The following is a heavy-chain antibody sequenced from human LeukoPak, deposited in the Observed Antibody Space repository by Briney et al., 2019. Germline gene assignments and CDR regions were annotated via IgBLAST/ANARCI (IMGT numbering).Heavy chain of an antibody. J-gene: IGHJ2*01. Sequence: GGSLRLSCAASGFTFSSYVMSWVRQAPGKGLEWVSGISGSGGTTYYADSVKGRFTISRDNPKNTLYLQMNSLRAGDTAVYFCAKSLQFFNGYFDLWGRGTLVTVSS. CDR1: GFTFSSYV. CDR2: ISGSGGTT. D-gene: IGHD3-3*01. V-gene: IGHV3-23*01. CDR3: AKSLQFFNGYFDL.